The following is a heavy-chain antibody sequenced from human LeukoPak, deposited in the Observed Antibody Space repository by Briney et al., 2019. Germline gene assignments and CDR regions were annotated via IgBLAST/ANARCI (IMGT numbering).Heavy chain of an antibody. D-gene: IGHD4-17*01. CDR1: GFTFSSYE. CDR3: ACLRGPSDY. J-gene: IGHJ4*02. CDR2: IGSSDSTT. V-gene: IGHV3-48*03. Sequence: PGGSLRLSCVASGFTFSSYEMNWVRQAPGKGLEWLSYIGSSDSTTHYADSVKGRFTISRGNAKNSLYLQMNSLRAEDTAVYFCACLRGPSDYWGQGTLVTVSS.